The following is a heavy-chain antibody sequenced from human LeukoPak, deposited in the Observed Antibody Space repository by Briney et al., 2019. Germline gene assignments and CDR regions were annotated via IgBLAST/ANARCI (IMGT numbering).Heavy chain of an antibody. CDR2: INDSGTI. CDR3: ARRWNYGRNYYIDV. D-gene: IGHD1-7*01. Sequence: SETLSLTCAVYGGSFSNYYWSWIRQSPGKGLEWIGEINDSGTINYNPSLMSRVTISVDKSKNQFSLKLSSGTAADTAVYYCARRWNYGRNYYIDVWGKGATVSVSS. V-gene: IGHV4-34*01. J-gene: IGHJ6*03. CDR1: GGSFSNYY.